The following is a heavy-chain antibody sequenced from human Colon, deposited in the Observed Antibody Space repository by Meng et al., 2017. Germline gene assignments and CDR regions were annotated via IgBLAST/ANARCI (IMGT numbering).Heavy chain of an antibody. V-gene: IGHV2-5*02. CDR2: IYWDDDK. CDR3: ARARELWGRPLPSPFDY. Sequence: QITLKESGPTLVKPTQTLTLTCSISGFALSGVTVAWIRQPPGKALECLAVIYWDDDKRYRPPLESRLTITKDTSKNQVVLTMTNVDPVDTATYYCARARELWGRPLPSPFDYWGPETLVTVSS. CDR1: GFALSGVT. J-gene: IGHJ4*02. D-gene: IGHD7-27*01.